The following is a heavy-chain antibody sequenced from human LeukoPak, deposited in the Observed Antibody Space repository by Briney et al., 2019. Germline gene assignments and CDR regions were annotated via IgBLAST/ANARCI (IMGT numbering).Heavy chain of an antibody. CDR3: ATDGNYGSGSFLFDY. CDR1: GFTFSNYW. V-gene: IGHV3-7*01. Sequence: GGSLRLSCAASGFTFSNYWMNWVRQAPGKGLEGVANIKQDGSDKYYVNSVKGRFTISRDNAKNSLYLQMNSLRAEDTAVYYCATDGNYGSGSFLFDYWGQGTLVTVSS. D-gene: IGHD3-10*01. J-gene: IGHJ4*02. CDR2: IKQDGSDK.